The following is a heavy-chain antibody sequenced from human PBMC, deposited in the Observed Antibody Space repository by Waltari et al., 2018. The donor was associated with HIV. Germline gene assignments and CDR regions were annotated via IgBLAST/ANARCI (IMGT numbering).Heavy chain of an antibody. Sequence: QVQLVQSGAEVKKPGASVKVSCKASGYTFPSYYMHWVRQAPGQGLEWMGIINPSGGSTSYAQKFQGRVTMTRDTSTSTVYMELSSLRSEDTAVYYCARDLEWELLRVWPYYYGMDVWGQGTTVTVSS. J-gene: IGHJ6*02. CDR3: ARDLEWELLRVWPYYYGMDV. V-gene: IGHV1-46*01. CDR1: GYTFPSYY. CDR2: INPSGGST. D-gene: IGHD1-26*01.